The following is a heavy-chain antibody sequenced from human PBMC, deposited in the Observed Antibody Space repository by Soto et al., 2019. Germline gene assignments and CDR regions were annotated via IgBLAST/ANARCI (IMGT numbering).Heavy chain of an antibody. Sequence: ESLKISCKRSGYSFTSYWIVLVRQMPGKGLEWMWIIYPGDSATRYSPSFQGQVTISADKSISTAYMQWSSLKASDTAMYYCARPLVRYYDSSGYPVNDAFDIWGQGTMVTVSS. CDR1: GYSFTSYW. D-gene: IGHD3-22*01. CDR2: IYPGDSAT. V-gene: IGHV5-51*01. J-gene: IGHJ3*02. CDR3: ARPLVRYYDSSGYPVNDAFDI.